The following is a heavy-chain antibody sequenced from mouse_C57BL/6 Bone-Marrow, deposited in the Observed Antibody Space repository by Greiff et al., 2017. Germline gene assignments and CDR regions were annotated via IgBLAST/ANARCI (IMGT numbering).Heavy chain of an antibody. J-gene: IGHJ4*01. CDR1: GYAFSSSW. Sequence: QVQLKESGPELVKPGASVKISCKASGYAFSSSWMNWVKQRPGKGLEWIGRIYPGDGDTNYHGKFKGKATLTADKSSSTAYMQLSSLTSEDSAVYFCAHYYGSSHYYAMDYWGQGTSVTVSS. V-gene: IGHV1-82*01. D-gene: IGHD1-1*01. CDR3: AHYYGSSHYYAMDY. CDR2: IYPGDGDT.